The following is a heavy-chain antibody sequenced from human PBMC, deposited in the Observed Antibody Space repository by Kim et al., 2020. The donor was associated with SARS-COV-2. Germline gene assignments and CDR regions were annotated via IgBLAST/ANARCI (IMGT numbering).Heavy chain of an antibody. CDR3: ARESSSGGYYDGMDV. Sequence: GGSLRLSCAASGFTLSSYWMSWVRQAPGKGLEWVANIKKDGSEKYYVDSVKGRFTISRDKAKNSLYLQMKSLRAEDTAVYYCARESSSGGYYDGMDVWGQGTTVTVSS. CDR1: GFTLSSYW. CDR2: IKKDGSEK. J-gene: IGHJ6*02. V-gene: IGHV3-7*01. D-gene: IGHD6-25*01.